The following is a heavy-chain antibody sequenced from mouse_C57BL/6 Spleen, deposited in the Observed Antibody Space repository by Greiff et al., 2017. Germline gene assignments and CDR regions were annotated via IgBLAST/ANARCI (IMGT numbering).Heavy chain of an antibody. V-gene: IGHV3-6*01. D-gene: IGHD1-1*01. CDR3: ARDSHYYGSNAMDY. Sequence: EVQLQESGPGLVKPSQSLSLTCSVTGYSITSGYYWNWIRQFPGNKLEWMGYISYDGSNNYNPSLKNRISITRDTSKNQFFLKLNSVTTEDTATYYCARDSHYYGSNAMDYWGQGTSVTVSS. CDR2: ISYDGSN. J-gene: IGHJ4*01. CDR1: GYSITSGYY.